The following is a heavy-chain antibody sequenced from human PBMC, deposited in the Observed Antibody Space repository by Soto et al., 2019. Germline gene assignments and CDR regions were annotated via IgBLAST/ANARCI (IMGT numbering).Heavy chain of an antibody. J-gene: IGHJ4*02. Sequence: GGSLRLSCAASGFTFSSFWMSWVRQAPGKGLEWVANIKTDGSETHYVDSVKGRFTISRDNPKTSLFLQMNSLRVEDTAVYFCTSDRYPRFYHGSGSYPYYWGPGTTVTVYS. CDR3: TSDRYPRFYHGSGSYPYY. V-gene: IGHV3-7*03. CDR2: IKTDGSET. CDR1: GFTFSSFW. D-gene: IGHD3-10*01.